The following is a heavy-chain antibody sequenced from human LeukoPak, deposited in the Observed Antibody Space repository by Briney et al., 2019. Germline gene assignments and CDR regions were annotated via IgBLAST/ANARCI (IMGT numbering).Heavy chain of an antibody. CDR1: GFTFSSYA. CDR2: ISGSGGST. D-gene: IGHD3-9*01. V-gene: IGHV3-23*01. Sequence: GGSLRLSCAASGFTFSSYAMSWVRQAPGKGLEWVSAISGSGGSTYYTDSVKGRFTISRDNSKNTLYLQMNSLRAEDTAVYYCAKCTRGIAHYHIDYWGQGTLVTVSS. J-gene: IGHJ4*02. CDR3: AKCTRGIAHYHIDY.